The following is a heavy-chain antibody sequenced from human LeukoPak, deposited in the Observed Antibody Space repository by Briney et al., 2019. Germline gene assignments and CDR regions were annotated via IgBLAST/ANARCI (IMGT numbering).Heavy chain of an antibody. V-gene: IGHV5-51*01. D-gene: IGHD6-25*01. J-gene: IGHJ4*02. CDR2: IYPGNSDT. CDR3: ARGGAYASSGNGD. Sequence: GESLKISCKGSGYSFTNYWIAWVRQMPGKGLEYMGIIYPGNSDTRYSPSSQGQVIISADTSINTAYLQWSSLKASDTAMYYCARGGAYASSGNGDWGQGTLVTVSS. CDR1: GYSFTNYW.